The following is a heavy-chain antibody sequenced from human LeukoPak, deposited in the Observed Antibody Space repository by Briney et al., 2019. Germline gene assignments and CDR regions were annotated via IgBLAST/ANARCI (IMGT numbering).Heavy chain of an antibody. CDR3: AKGPSIAVAAGLFDP. D-gene: IGHD6-19*01. CDR1: GFTFDDYA. Sequence: GGSLRLSCAASGFTFDDYAMHWVRQAPGKGLEWVSGISWNSGSIGYADSVKGRFTISRDNAKNSLYLQMNSLRAEDTALYYCAKGPSIAVAAGLFDPWGQGTLVTVSS. J-gene: IGHJ5*02. CDR2: ISWNSGSI. V-gene: IGHV3-9*01.